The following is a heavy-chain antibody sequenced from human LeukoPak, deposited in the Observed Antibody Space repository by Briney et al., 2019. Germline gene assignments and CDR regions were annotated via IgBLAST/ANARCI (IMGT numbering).Heavy chain of an antibody. V-gene: IGHV1-69*13. J-gene: IGHJ5*02. CDR1: RGTFSSNA. Sequence: ASVKVSCKASRGTFSSNAISWVRRAPGQGLEWMGGIVPIFGTANYAQKFQGRVTITADESTSTAYMELSSLRSEDTAVYYCARASNWFDPWGQGTLVTVSS. CDR2: IVPIFGTA. CDR3: ARASNWFDP.